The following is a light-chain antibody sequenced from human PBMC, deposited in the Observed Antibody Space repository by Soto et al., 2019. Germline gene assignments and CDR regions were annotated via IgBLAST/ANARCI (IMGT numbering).Light chain of an antibody. J-gene: IGLJ2*01. CDR2: GNI. Sequence: QSVLTQPPSVSGAPGQRVTISCTGSSSNIGAGYDVHWYQQLPGTAPKLLIYGNINRPSGVPDRFSGSQSGTSASLAITGLQAEDEADYYYQSYDSSLSGRVVFGGGTKLTVL. CDR1: SSNIGAGYD. CDR3: QSYDSSLSGRVV. V-gene: IGLV1-40*01.